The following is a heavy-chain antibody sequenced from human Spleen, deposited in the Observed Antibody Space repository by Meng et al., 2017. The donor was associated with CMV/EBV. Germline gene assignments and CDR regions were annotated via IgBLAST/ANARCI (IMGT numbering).Heavy chain of an antibody. CDR3: TRAGHTGRHGWRYDTGWFDP. J-gene: IGHJ5*02. Sequence: YEINWVRQASGQGLEWMGWMNPNSGDTGYAQNFQGRLSMTISTSTSTAYMGLNSLRSEDTAVYYCTRAGHTGRHGWRYDTGWFDPWGQGTLVTVSS. CDR1: YE. V-gene: IGHV1-8*01. D-gene: IGHD2-8*02. CDR2: MNPNSGDT.